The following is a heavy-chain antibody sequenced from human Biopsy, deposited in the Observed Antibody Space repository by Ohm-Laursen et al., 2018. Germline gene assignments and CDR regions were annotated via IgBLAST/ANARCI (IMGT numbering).Heavy chain of an antibody. D-gene: IGHD3-10*01. V-gene: IGHV3-53*01. CDR3: ARRGWGSGSSPFDY. CDR1: GITVNDHY. Sequence: SLRLSCAAAGITVNDHYMSWVRQAPGKGLEWVSSLHDRGVTYYADSVKGRFTISGDNSKNTLYLQMNGLRAEDTAVYYCARRGWGSGSSPFDYWGQGTLVTVSS. CDR2: LHDRGVT. J-gene: IGHJ4*02.